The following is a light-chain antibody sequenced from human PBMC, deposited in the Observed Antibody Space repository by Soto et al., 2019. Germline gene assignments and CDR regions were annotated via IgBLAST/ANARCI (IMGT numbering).Light chain of an antibody. CDR1: HRLNTY. Sequence: DIQMTQSPSTLSASVGDRVSFTCRASHRLNTYLAWYQQKPGTAPKLLIYGVSSLQTGVPSRFSGSGSGTVFHLIISSLQSEDFATYYCQQHFSYPYTFGQGTKVDIK. V-gene: IGKV1-9*01. CDR2: GVS. J-gene: IGKJ2*01. CDR3: QQHFSYPYT.